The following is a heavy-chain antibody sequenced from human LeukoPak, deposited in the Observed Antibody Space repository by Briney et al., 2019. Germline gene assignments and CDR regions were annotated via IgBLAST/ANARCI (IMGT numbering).Heavy chain of an antibody. CDR3: AGGYSGYDYVIGWVDY. CDR1: GFTFSNAW. V-gene: IGHV5-51*01. J-gene: IGHJ4*02. CDR2: IYPGDSDT. D-gene: IGHD5-12*01. Sequence: GGSLRLSCAASGFTFSNAWMSWVRQMPGKGLEWMGIIYPGDSDTRYSPSFQGQVTISADKSISTAYLQWSSLKASDTAMYYCAGGYSGYDYVIGWVDYWGQGTLVTVSS.